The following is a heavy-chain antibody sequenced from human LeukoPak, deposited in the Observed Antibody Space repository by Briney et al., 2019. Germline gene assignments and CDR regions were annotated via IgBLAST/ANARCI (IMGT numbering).Heavy chain of an antibody. Sequence: GGSLRLSCAAYGFTVSSNYMSWVRQAPGKGLEWVSVIYSGGSTYYADSVKGRFTISRDNSKNTLYLQMNSLRAEDTAVYYCARAGQWLGQYYFDYWGQGTLVTVSS. CDR1: GFTVSSNY. CDR3: ARAGQWLGQYYFDY. D-gene: IGHD6-19*01. V-gene: IGHV3-53*01. CDR2: IYSGGST. J-gene: IGHJ4*02.